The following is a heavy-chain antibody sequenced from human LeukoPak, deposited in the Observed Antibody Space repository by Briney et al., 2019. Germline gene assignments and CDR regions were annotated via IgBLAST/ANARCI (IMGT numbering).Heavy chain of an antibody. CDR1: GGSIRNYY. CDR2: IFYSGST. Sequence: SSETLSLTCTVSGGSIRNYYWSWIRQPPGKGLEWIGYIFYSGSTNYNPSLKSRVTISVDTSKNRFSLRLSSVTAADTAVYYCARVTGYMVEDYFDYWGQGTLVTVSS. CDR3: ARVTGYMVEDYFDY. D-gene: IGHD6-13*01. J-gene: IGHJ4*02. V-gene: IGHV4-59*01.